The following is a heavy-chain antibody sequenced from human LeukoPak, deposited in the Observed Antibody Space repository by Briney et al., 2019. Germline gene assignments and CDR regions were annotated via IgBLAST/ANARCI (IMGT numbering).Heavy chain of an antibody. V-gene: IGHV4-59*01. Sequence: PSETLSLTCTGSGGSISSYYWSWIRQPPGKGLEWIGYIYYSGSTNYNPSLKSRVTISVDTSKNQFSLKLSSVTAADTAVYYCARAKRGYSGYELDYWGQGTLVTVSS. J-gene: IGHJ4*02. CDR2: IYYSGST. CDR3: ARAKRGYSGYELDY. CDR1: GGSISSYY. D-gene: IGHD5-12*01.